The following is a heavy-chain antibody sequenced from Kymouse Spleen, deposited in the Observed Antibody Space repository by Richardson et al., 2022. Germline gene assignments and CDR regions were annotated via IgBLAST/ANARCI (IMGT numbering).Heavy chain of an antibody. CDR2: IWYDGSNK. D-gene: IGHD1-20*01,IGHD1-7*01. Sequence: QVQLVESGGGVVQPGRSLRLSCAASGFTFSSYGMHWVRQAPGKGLEWVAVIWYDGSNKYYADSVKGRFTISRDNSKNTLYLQMNSLRAEDTAVYYCARGPYNWNPHFDYWGQGTLVTVSS. CDR3: ARGPYNWNPHFDY. J-gene: IGHJ4*02. CDR1: GFTFSSYG. V-gene: IGHV3-33*01.